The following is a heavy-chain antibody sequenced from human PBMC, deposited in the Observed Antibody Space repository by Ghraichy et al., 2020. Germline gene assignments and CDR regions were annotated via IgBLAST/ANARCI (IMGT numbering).Heavy chain of an antibody. J-gene: IGHJ5*02. Sequence: GGSLRLSCTASGFTFINYAMGWVRQAPGKGLEWVSITSANGDSTHYADSVKGRFTMSRDNFNNILYLQMDSLRGDDTAVYYCARDRGWGYIATWYVFDPWGQGTLVTVS. D-gene: IGHD2-2*02. CDR1: GFTFINYA. CDR3: ARDRGWGYIATWYVFDP. CDR2: TSANGDST. V-gene: IGHV3-23*01.